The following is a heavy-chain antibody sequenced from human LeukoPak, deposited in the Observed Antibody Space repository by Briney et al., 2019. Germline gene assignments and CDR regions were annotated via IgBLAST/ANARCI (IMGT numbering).Heavy chain of an antibody. CDR1: GGSISSYY. V-gene: IGHV4-4*07. CDR2: IYTSGST. Sequence: SETLSLTCTVSGGSISSYYWSWIRQPAGKGLEWIGRIYTSGSTNYNPSLKSRVTISVDTSKNQFSLNLTSVTAADTAIYYCARLHAAKDIVIIPKTWFVPWGQGTLVTVSS. CDR3: ARLHAAKDIVIIPKTWFVP. D-gene: IGHD2-8*01. J-gene: IGHJ5*02.